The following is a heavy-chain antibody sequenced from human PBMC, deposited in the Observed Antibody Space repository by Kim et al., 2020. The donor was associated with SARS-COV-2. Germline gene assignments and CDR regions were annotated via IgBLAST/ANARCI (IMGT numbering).Heavy chain of an antibody. D-gene: IGHD2-21*01. CDR3: ATDVWSYRHGY. V-gene: IGHV1-24*01. CDR2: T. J-gene: IGHJ4*02. Sequence: TIYAQKFQGRVTMTEDTSTDTAYMELSSLRSEDTAVYYCATDVWSYRHGYWGQGTLVTVSS.